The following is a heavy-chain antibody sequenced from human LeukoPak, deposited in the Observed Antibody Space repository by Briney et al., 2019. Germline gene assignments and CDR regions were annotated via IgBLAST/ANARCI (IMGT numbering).Heavy chain of an antibody. CDR2: IYYSGST. J-gene: IGHJ4*02. D-gene: IGHD4-17*01. Sequence: PSETLSLTCTVSGGSISSYYWSWIRQPPGKGLEWIGYIYYSGSTNYNPSLKSRVTISVDTSRNQFSLNLSSVTAADTAVYYCAREPDGDHPDYWGQGTLVIVSS. V-gene: IGHV4-59*12. CDR3: AREPDGDHPDY. CDR1: GGSISSYY.